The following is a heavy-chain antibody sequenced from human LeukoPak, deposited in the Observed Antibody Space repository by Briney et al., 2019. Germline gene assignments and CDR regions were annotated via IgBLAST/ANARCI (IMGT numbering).Heavy chain of an antibody. CDR1: GFTFSNYG. Sequence: TGGSLRLSCAASGFTFSNYGMHWVRQAPGKGLEWVAFIRYDGSNKYYADSVKGRFTISRDNAKNSLYLQMSSLRAEDTAVYYCAGGLGLLKRNYFDYWGQGSLVIVSS. CDR3: AGGLGLLKRNYFDY. D-gene: IGHD3/OR15-3a*01. V-gene: IGHV3-30*02. J-gene: IGHJ4*02. CDR2: IRYDGSNK.